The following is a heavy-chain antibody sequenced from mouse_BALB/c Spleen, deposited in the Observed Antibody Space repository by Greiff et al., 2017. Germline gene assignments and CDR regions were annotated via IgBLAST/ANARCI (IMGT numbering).Heavy chain of an antibody. Sequence: DVKLQESGPELVKPGASVKIPCKASGYTFTDYNMDWVKQSHGKSLEWIGDINPNNGGTIYNQKFKGKATLTVDKSSSTAYMELRSLTSEDTAVYYCARRGYYYGSSYAMDYWGQGTSVTVSS. V-gene: IGHV1-18*01. CDR2: INPNNGGT. CDR1: GYTFTDYN. CDR3: ARRGYYYGSSYAMDY. D-gene: IGHD1-1*01. J-gene: IGHJ4*01.